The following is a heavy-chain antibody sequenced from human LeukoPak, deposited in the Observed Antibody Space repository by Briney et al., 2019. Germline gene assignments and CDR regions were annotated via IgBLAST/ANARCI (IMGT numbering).Heavy chain of an antibody. CDR1: GFTFSSYS. D-gene: IGHD3-22*01. CDR3: ARSYSDSSGYYYHFDY. Sequence: PGGSLRLSCAASGFTFSSYSMNWVRQAPGKGLEWVSSISSSSSYIYYADSVKGRFTISRDNAKNSLYLQMNSLRAEDTAVNYCARSYSDSSGYYYHFDYWGQGTLVTVSS. CDR2: ISSSSSYI. J-gene: IGHJ4*02. V-gene: IGHV3-21*01.